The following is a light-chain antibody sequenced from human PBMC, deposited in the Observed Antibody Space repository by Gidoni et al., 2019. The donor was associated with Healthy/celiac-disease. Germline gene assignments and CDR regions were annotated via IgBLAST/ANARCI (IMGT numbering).Light chain of an antibody. V-gene: IGKV1-39*01. CDR1: QSISSY. J-gene: IGKJ3*01. Sequence: ESQRTQAPSSLSASVGDRVTITCRASQSISSYLNWYQQKPGKAPKLLIYAASSLQSGVPSRFSGSGSGTDFTLTISSLQPEDFATYYCQQSYSTLGAFGPXTKVDIK. CDR2: AAS. CDR3: QQSYSTLGA.